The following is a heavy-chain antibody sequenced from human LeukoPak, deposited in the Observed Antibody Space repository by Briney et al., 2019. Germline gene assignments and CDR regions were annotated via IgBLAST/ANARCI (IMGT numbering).Heavy chain of an antibody. J-gene: IGHJ4*02. D-gene: IGHD6-13*01. CDR1: GFTFSSYE. CDR3: ARGGAIAAAGIDY. Sequence: PRGSLRLSCAASGFTFSSYEMNWIRQAPGKGLEWVSYISSSSSYTNYADSVKGRFTISRDNAKNSLYLQMNSLRAEDTAVYYYARGGAIAAAGIDYWGQGTLVTVSS. V-gene: IGHV3-11*05. CDR2: ISSSSSYT.